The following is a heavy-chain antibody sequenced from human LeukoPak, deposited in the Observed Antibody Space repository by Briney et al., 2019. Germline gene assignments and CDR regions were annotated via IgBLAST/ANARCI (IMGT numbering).Heavy chain of an antibody. CDR1: GFTFSSYW. CDR3: ARMAPQYYFDY. CDR2: INHNGNVN. J-gene: IGHJ4*02. V-gene: IGHV3-7*03. D-gene: IGHD5-24*01. Sequence: PGGSLRLSCAASGFTFSSYWMNWARQAPGKGLEWVASINHNGNVNYYVDSVKGRFTISRDNAKNTLYLQMNSLRAEDTAVYYCARMAPQYYFDYWGQGTLVTVSS.